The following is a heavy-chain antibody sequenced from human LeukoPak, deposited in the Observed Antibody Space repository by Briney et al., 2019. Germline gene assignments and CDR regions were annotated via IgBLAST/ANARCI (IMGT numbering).Heavy chain of an antibody. D-gene: IGHD2-2*01. CDR1: GYTFTSYY. Sequence: ASVKVSCKASGYTFTSYYMHWVRQAPGQGLEWMGIINPSGGSTSYAQKFQGRVTMTRDTSTSTVYMELSSLRSEDTAVYYWARAFLRYQLLSCDLDPWGQGTLVTVSS. CDR3: ARAFLRYQLLSCDLDP. J-gene: IGHJ5*02. CDR2: INPSGGST. V-gene: IGHV1-46*01.